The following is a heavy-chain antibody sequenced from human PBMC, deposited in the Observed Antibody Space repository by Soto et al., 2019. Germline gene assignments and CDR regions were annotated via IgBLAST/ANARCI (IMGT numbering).Heavy chain of an antibody. CDR2: MNPNSGNT. D-gene: IGHD1-7*01. J-gene: IGHJ4*02. Sequence: RASVNVSCKSSGYTFTSYYINWVRQATGQGLEWMGWMNPNSGNTGYAQKFQGRVTMTRNTSISTAYMELSSLRSEDTAVYYCARGITGTTPHDYWGQGTLVTVSS. CDR1: GYTFTSYY. V-gene: IGHV1-8*01. CDR3: ARGITGTTPHDY.